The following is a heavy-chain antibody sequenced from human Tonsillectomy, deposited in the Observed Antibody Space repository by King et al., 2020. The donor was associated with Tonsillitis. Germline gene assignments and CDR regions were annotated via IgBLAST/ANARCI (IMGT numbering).Heavy chain of an antibody. CDR1: GGSFSGYY. CDR3: ARGLFPYYYYMDV. J-gene: IGHJ6*03. V-gene: IGHV4-34*01. Sequence: VQLQQWGAGLLKPSETLSLTCAVYGGSFSGYYWSWIRQPPGKGLEWIWEINHSGSPNYNPSLTSRVTLSVDTSKNQFSLKLSSVTAADTAVYYCARGLFPYYYYMDVWGKGTTVTVSS. CDR2: INHSGSP.